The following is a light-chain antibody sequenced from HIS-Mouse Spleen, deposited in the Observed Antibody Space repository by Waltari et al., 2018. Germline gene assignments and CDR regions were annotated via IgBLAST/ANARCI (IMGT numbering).Light chain of an antibody. CDR1: AFPKKL. V-gene: IGLV3-10*01. Sequence: SYELTQPPSVLVSPGQTARILRARHAFPKKLAYWYQHTSCQAPVLVIYEDSKRPSGIPERFSGSSSGTMATLTISGAQVEDEADYYCYSTDSSGNHRVFGGGTKLTVL. CDR3: YSTDSSGNHRV. CDR2: EDS. J-gene: IGLJ2*01.